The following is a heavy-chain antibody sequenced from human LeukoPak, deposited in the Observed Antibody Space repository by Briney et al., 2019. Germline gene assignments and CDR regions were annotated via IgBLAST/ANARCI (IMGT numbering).Heavy chain of an antibody. CDR1: GFTFSSYS. J-gene: IGHJ6*02. Sequence: GGSLRLSCAASGFTFSSYSMNWVRQAPGKGREWVSSISSSSSYIYYADSVKGRFTISRDNAKNSLYLQMNSLRAEDTAVYYCASRGYCYGYGVPWYYYGMDVWGQGTTVTVSS. CDR2: ISSSSSYI. CDR3: ASRGYCYGYGVPWYYYGMDV. D-gene: IGHD5-18*01. V-gene: IGHV3-21*01.